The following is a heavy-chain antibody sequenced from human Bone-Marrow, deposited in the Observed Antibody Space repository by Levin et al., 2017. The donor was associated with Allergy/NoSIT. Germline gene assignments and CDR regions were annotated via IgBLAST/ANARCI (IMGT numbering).Heavy chain of an antibody. Sequence: SQTLSLTCAVYGGSFSGYYWTWIRQPPGKGLEWIGEINHRRSTSYNPSLKSRLTISVDTSKNQFSLKLSSVTAADTAVYFCARGSYVWGSYLYFDYWDQGTLVTVSS. CDR1: GGSFSGYY. J-gene: IGHJ4*02. V-gene: IGHV4-34*01. CDR2: INHRRST. CDR3: ARGSYVWGSYLYFDY. D-gene: IGHD3-16*02.